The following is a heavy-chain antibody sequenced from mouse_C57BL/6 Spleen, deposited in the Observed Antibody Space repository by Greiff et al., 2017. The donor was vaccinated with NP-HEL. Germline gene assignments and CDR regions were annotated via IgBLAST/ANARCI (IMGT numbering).Heavy chain of an antibody. V-gene: IGHV1-54*01. CDR3: ARGAQATHYFDY. Sequence: QVQLQQSGAELVRPGTSVKVSCKASGYSFTNYLIAWVKQRPGQGLEWIGVINPGSGGTNYNEKFKGKATLTADKSSSTAYMQLSSLTSEDSAVYFCARGAQATHYFDYWGKGTTLTVSS. J-gene: IGHJ2*01. D-gene: IGHD3-2*02. CDR1: GYSFTNYL. CDR2: INPGSGGT.